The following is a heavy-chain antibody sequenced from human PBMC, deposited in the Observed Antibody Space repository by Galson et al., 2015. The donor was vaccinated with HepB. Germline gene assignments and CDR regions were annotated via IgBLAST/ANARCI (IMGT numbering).Heavy chain of an antibody. CDR3: ARARGYSYGGAPYYFDY. CDR1: GGTFSSYT. V-gene: IGHV1-69*02. CDR2: IIPILGIA. D-gene: IGHD5-18*01. Sequence: SVKVSCKASGGTFSSYTISWVRRAPGQGLEWMGRIIPILGIANYAQKFQGRVTITADKSTSTAYMELSSLRSEDTAVYYCARARGYSYGGAPYYFDYWGQGTLVTVSS. J-gene: IGHJ4*02.